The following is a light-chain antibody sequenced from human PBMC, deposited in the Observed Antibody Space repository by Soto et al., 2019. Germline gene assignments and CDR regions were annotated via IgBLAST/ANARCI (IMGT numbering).Light chain of an antibody. CDR2: GNG. Sequence: QSVLTQPPSVSGAPGQRVTISCTGSSSNIGAGHDVHWYQQLPGTAPKLLIYGNGNRPSGVPDRFSGSKSGTSVSLAIAGLQAEDEADYYCQSFDNGLLAYVFGTGTKVTVL. V-gene: IGLV1-40*01. CDR1: SSNIGAGHD. J-gene: IGLJ1*01. CDR3: QSFDNGLLAYV.